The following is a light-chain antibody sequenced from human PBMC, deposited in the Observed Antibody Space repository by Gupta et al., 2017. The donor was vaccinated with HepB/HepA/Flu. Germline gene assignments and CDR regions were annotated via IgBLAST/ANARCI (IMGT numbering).Light chain of an antibody. CDR3: QQRSNWPLT. CDR1: QSISSY. J-gene: IGKJ4*01. V-gene: IGKV3-11*01. CDR2: EAS. Sequence: EIVLTQSPATLSLSPGERATLSCRASQSISSYLAWYQQRPGQAPRLLIYEASNRATGIPARFSGSGSGTDFTLTISSLEPEDFAVYYCQQRSNWPLTFGGGTKVEIE.